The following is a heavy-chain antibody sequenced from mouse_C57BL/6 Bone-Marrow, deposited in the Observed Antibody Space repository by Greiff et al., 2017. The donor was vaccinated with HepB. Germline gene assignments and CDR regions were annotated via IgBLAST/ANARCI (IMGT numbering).Heavy chain of an antibody. CDR1: GYTFTDYY. CDR3: ARRYYGSSHWYFDV. Sequence: EVQLQQSGPVLVKPGASVKMSCKASGYTFTDYYMNWVKQSHGKSLEWIGVINPYNGGTSYNQKFKGKATLTVDKSSSTAYMELNSLTSEDSAVYYCARRYYGSSHWYFDVWGTGTTVTVSS. J-gene: IGHJ1*03. CDR2: INPYNGGT. D-gene: IGHD1-1*01. V-gene: IGHV1-19*01.